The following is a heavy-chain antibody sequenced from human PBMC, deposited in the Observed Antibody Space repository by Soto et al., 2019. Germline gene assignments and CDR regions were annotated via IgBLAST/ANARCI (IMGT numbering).Heavy chain of an antibody. CDR2: INAGNGNT. D-gene: IGHD2-15*01. CDR3: ARDCSGGTCYSFWFAP. J-gene: IGHJ5*02. Sequence: ASVKVSCKASGYTFTSYAMHWVRQAPGQRLEWMGWINAGNGNTKYSQKFQGRVTITRDTSASTAYMELSSLRSEDTAVYYCARDCSGGTCYSFWFAPWGQGTLVTVSS. V-gene: IGHV1-3*01. CDR1: GYTFTSYA.